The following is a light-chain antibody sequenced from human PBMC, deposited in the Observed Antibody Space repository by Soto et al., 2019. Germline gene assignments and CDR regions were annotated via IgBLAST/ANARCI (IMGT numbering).Light chain of an antibody. V-gene: IGLV2-23*01. CDR3: CSYARSNTWV. CDR1: SDNVGSYNL. CDR2: EDN. J-gene: IGLJ3*02. Sequence: QYALTQPASVSGSPRQSITISCTGTSDNVGSYNLVSWYQQHPGKAPKLMIYEDNERPSGVSHRFSGSKSGNTASLTISGLQAEDEADYYCCSYARSNTWVFGGGTKLTVL.